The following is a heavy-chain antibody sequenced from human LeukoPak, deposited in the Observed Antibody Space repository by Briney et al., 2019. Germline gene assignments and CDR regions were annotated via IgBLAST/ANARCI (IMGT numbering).Heavy chain of an antibody. V-gene: IGHV3-7*01. D-gene: IGHD1-1*01. CDR3: AGNTNYLFDP. CDR2: INKDGSQK. J-gene: IGHJ5*02. CDR1: GFSSSYNW. Sequence: PGGSLRLSCAASGFSSSYNWMSWVRQAPGKGLEWVANINKDGSQKYYVDSVKGRFTISRDNTKNSLSLQMSSLGAEDTAVYYCAGNTNYLFDPWGQGTLVAVSS.